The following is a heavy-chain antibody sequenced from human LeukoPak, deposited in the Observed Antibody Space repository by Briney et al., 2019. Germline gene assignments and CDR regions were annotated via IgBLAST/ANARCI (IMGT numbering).Heavy chain of an antibody. D-gene: IGHD5-12*01. J-gene: IGHJ4*02. V-gene: IGHV3-74*01. CDR3: ASDASLPDY. Sequence: PGGSLRLSCAASEFTFSSHWMHWVRQAPGKWLVWVSNINSDGSSTTYADYVKGRFTISRDNAKNMLYPQMSSLRAEDTAVYYCASDASLPDYWGQGTLVTVSS. CDR2: INSDGSST. CDR1: EFTFSSHW.